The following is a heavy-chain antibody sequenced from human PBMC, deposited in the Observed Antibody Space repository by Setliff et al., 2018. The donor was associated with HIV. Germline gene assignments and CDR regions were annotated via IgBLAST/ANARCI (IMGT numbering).Heavy chain of an antibody. CDR3: ARARTYYYDRSGYPMYYFDY. CDR2: ITSSGSTV. D-gene: IGHD3-22*01. V-gene: IGHV3-11*04. Sequence: GGSLRLSCAASGFTFEDYGMSWVRHAPGKGLEWVSGITSSGSTVYYADSVKGRFTIARDNATNSLYLQMNSLRAEETAVYYCARARTYYYDRSGYPMYYFDYWGQGTLVTVSS. J-gene: IGHJ4*02. CDR1: GFTFEDYG.